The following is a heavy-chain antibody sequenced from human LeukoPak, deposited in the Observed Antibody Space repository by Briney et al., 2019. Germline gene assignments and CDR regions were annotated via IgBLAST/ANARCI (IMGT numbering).Heavy chain of an antibody. CDR2: IIPIFGTA. V-gene: IGHV1-69*05. CDR3: ARAHTNAILTGYYGSALGY. CDR1: GATFSSYA. J-gene: IGHJ4*02. D-gene: IGHD3-9*01. Sequence: SLKLSCKASGATFSSYAISWLRQAPGQPLEWMGEIIPIFGTANYAHKFQARVTITTDESTTTAYLDLSSLRSEDTAVHYCARAHTNAILTGYYGSALGYWGQGTLVTVSS.